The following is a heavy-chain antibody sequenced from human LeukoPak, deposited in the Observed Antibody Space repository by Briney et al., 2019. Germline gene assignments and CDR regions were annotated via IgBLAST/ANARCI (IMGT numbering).Heavy chain of an antibody. D-gene: IGHD3-22*01. CDR1: GFTFSFYG. J-gene: IGHJ6*02. Sequence: PGRPLRLSCAASGFTFSFYGTHWVRQAPGKGLEWVAVIWYNDGKKYYAHSVKGRFTFSRENSRTTVYLKLNSLRVEDPAVYYCAKEKGERALRNYDSYCMDVWGQGTTVTVSS. V-gene: IGHV3-33*06. CDR2: IWYNDGKK. CDR3: AKEKGERALRNYDSYCMDV.